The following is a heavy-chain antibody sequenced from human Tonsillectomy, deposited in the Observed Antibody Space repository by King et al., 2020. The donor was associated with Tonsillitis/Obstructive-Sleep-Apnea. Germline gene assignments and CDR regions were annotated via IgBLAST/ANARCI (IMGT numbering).Heavy chain of an antibody. CDR3: AKGYCSSTSCYTEEDYYYMDV. J-gene: IGHJ6*03. CDR1: GFTFSSYG. V-gene: IGHV3-30*18. CDR2: ISYDGSNK. Sequence: VKLVESGGGVVQPGRSLRLSCAASGFTFSSYGMHWVRQAPGKGLEWVAVISYDGSNKYYADSVKGRLTISRDNSKNTLYLQMNSLRAEDTAVYYCAKGYCSSTSCYTEEDYYYMDVWGKGTTVTVSS. D-gene: IGHD2-2*02.